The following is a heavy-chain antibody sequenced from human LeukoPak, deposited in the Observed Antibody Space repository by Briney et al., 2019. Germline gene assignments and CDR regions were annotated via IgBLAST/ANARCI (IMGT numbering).Heavy chain of an antibody. CDR1: GFTVSSNY. V-gene: IGHV3-53*01. Sequence: PGGSLRLSCAASGFTVSSNYMSWVRQAPGKGLEWVSVIYSGGSTYYADSVKGRFTISRDNSKNTLYLQMNSLRAEDTAVYYCARAADSSGDAFDIWGQGTMVTVSS. J-gene: IGHJ3*02. CDR2: IYSGGST. CDR3: ARAADSSGDAFDI. D-gene: IGHD6-19*01.